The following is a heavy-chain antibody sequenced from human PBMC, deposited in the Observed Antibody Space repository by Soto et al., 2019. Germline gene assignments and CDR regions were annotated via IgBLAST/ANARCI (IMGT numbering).Heavy chain of an antibody. CDR1: GFTFSSYG. CDR2: ISYDGSNK. V-gene: IGHV3-30*18. J-gene: IGHJ4*02. CDR3: AKGISMIVVGVFDY. Sequence: QVQLVESGGGVVQPGRSLRLSCAASGFTFSSYGMHWVRQAPGKGLEWVAVISYDGSNKQYADSVKGRFTIARDNSKNTLYLQMNSLRAEATAVYYCAKGISMIVVGVFDYWGQGTLVTVSS. D-gene: IGHD3-22*01.